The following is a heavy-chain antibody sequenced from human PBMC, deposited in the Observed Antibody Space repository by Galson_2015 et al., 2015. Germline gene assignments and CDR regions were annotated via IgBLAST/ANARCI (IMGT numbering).Heavy chain of an antibody. Sequence: SLRLSCAASGSTFSSYSMNWVRQAPGKGLEWVSSISSSSSYIYYADSVKGRFTISRDNAKNSLYLQMNSLRAEDTAVYYCARVGWFGELTIYYFDYWGQGTLVTVSS. V-gene: IGHV3-21*01. D-gene: IGHD3-10*01. CDR1: GSTFSSYS. J-gene: IGHJ4*02. CDR3: ARVGWFGELTIYYFDY. CDR2: ISSSSSYI.